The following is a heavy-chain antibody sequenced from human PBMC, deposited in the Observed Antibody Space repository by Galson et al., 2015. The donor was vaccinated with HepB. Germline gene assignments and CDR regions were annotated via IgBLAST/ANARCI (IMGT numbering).Heavy chain of an antibody. J-gene: IGHJ5*02. CDR1: GFTFSSYA. CDR2: ISYDGSKK. Sequence: SLRLSCAASGFTFSSYAMHWVRQAPGKGLEWVAVISYDGSKKYYADSVKGRFTISGDNSKNTLYLQMNSLRAEDTAVYYCARDRHGAYVRLRLLGWFDPWGQGTLVTVSS. CDR3: ARDRHGAYVRLRLLGWFDP. D-gene: IGHD5-12*01. V-gene: IGHV3-30*04.